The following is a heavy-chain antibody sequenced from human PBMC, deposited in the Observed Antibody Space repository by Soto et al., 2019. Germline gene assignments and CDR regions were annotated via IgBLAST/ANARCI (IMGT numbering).Heavy chain of an antibody. CDR1: GGTFSSYA. Sequence: SVKVSCKASGGTFSSYAISWVRQAPGQGLEWMGGIIPIFGTANYAQKFQGRVTITADESTSTAYMELSSLRSEDTAVYYCAWLGYCSSTSCYDGTFDYWGQGTLVTVSS. J-gene: IGHJ4*02. V-gene: IGHV1-69*13. CDR2: IIPIFGTA. CDR3: AWLGYCSSTSCYDGTFDY. D-gene: IGHD2-2*01.